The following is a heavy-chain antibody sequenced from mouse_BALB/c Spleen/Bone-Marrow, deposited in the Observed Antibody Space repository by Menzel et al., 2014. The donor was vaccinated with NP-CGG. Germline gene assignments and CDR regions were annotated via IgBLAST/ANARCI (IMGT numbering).Heavy chain of an antibody. CDR2: IYPGDGDT. V-gene: IGHV1-87*01. CDR1: GYTFTSYW. J-gene: IGHJ2*01. Sequence: QVQLQQPGAELARPEASVKLSCKASGYTFTSYWMQWVKQRPGQGLEWIGAIYPGDGDTRYAQKFKGKATLTADKSSSTAYMQLSSLASEDSAVYYCARGFPFDYWGQGTTLTVSS. CDR3: ARGFPFDY.